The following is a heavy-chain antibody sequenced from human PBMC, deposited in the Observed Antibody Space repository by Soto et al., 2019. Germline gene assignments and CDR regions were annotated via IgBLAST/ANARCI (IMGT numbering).Heavy chain of an antibody. J-gene: IGHJ4*02. CDR1: GFTVGNNY. CDR3: SKDGRGSGSHYNSFGY. V-gene: IGHV3-53*01. D-gene: IGHD3-10*01. CDR2: IYSTGTT. Sequence: EVQLVESGGGLIQPGRSLKLSCAASGFTVGNNYMSWVRQAPGKGLEWVSLIYSTGTTKYADSVKGRFTVSRDNAKNTLYLQMNSLRADDTAVYYCSKDGRGSGSHYNSFGYWGQGTLVTVSS.